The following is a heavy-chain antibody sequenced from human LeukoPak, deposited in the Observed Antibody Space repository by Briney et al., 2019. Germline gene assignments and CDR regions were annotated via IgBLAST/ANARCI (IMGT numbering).Heavy chain of an antibody. V-gene: IGHV4-61*02. D-gene: IGHD2-2*01. Sequence: PSQTLSLTCTVSGGSISSGSYYWSWIRQPAGKGLEWIGRIYTSGSTNYNPSLKSRVTISVDTSKNQFSLKLSSVTAADTAVYYCARATRYCSSTSCYGAGLRYYYYYMDVWGKGTTVTISS. CDR2: IYTSGST. CDR3: ARATRYCSSTSCYGAGLRYYYYYMDV. CDR1: GGSISSGSYY. J-gene: IGHJ6*03.